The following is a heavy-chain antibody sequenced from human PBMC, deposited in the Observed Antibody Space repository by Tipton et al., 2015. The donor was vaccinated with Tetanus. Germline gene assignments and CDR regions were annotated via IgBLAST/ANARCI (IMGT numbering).Heavy chain of an antibody. CDR2: VSDSGST. CDR1: GGSISSADYY. V-gene: IGHV4-30-4*01. J-gene: IGHJ3*01. D-gene: IGHD2-2*01. Sequence: TLSLTCTVSGGSISSADYYWSWIRQPPGKGLEWIGYVSDSGSTYSNPSLRGRIIISVDTSKNQFSLILSSVTAADTAVYYCARRSYCSSSRCFDAFDLWGQGTMVTVSS. CDR3: ARRSYCSSSRCFDAFDL.